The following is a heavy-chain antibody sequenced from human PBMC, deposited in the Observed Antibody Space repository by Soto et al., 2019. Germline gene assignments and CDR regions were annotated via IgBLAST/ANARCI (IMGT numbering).Heavy chain of an antibody. CDR2: ISGSGGTT. Sequence: GGSLRLSCAASRFPFSTYAMSWARQTPGKGLEWVSAISGSGGTTYYADSVKGRFTISRDNSKNTLNLEMNSLRVEDTAVYYCARIPYDNSGTIFDYWGQGTLVTVSS. D-gene: IGHD3-22*01. CDR1: RFPFSTYA. CDR3: ARIPYDNSGTIFDY. V-gene: IGHV3-23*01. J-gene: IGHJ4*02.